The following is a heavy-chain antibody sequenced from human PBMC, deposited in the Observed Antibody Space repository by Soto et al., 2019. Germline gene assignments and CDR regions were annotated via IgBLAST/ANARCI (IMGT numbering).Heavy chain of an antibody. D-gene: IGHD4-17*01. CDR3: ARRSLGDTVTTVYAFDI. V-gene: IGHV4-39*01. Sequence: PSETLSLTCTVSGGSISSSSYYWGWIRQPPGKGLEWIGSIYYSGSTYYNPSLRSRVTISVDTSKNQFSLKLSSVTAADTAVYYCARRSLGDTVTTVYAFDIWGQGTMVTVS. CDR2: IYYSGST. J-gene: IGHJ3*02. CDR1: GGSISSSSYY.